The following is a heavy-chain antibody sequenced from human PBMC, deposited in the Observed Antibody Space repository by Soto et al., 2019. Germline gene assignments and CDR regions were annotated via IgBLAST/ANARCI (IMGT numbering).Heavy chain of an antibody. J-gene: IGHJ6*02. D-gene: IGHD2-2*01. CDR1: GFTFSSYA. V-gene: IGHV3-23*01. CDR3: AKGLYCSSTSCYSYCYYGMDV. CDR2: ISGSGGST. Sequence: GGSLRLSCAASGFTFSSYAMSWVRQAPGKGLEWVSAISGSGGSTYYADSVKGRFTISRDNSKNTLYLQMNSLRAEDTAVYYCAKGLYCSSTSCYSYCYYGMDVWGQGTTVTVSS.